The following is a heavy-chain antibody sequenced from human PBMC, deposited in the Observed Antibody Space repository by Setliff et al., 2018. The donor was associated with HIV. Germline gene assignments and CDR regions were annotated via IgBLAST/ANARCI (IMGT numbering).Heavy chain of an antibody. J-gene: IGHJ6*03. CDR3: ARATYTLQFLKWSPDSSLYSYYMDV. CDR1: GASFSSGGYY. CDR2: MSYSGST. D-gene: IGHD3-3*01. Sequence: PSETLSLTCNVSGASFSSGGYYWSWIRQHPGKGLEWIGYMSYSGSTFYKSSLKSRVTMSIDTSKNQFSLMLSPVTAADTAVYYCARATYTLQFLKWSPDSSLYSYYMDVLFKGTTVTVSS. V-gene: IGHV4-31*03.